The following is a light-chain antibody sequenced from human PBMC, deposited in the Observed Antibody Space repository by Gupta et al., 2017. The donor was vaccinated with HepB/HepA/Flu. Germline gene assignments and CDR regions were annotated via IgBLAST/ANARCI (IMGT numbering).Light chain of an antibody. CDR2: GKN. CDR3: NSRDSSGNHVV. J-gene: IGLJ2*01. CDR1: SLRSYY. Sequence: VXXTXQGDSLRSYYASWYQQKPGQAPVLVIYGKNNRPSGIPDRFSGSSSGNTASLTITGAQAEDEADYYCNSRDSSGNHVVFGGGTKLTVL. V-gene: IGLV3-19*01.